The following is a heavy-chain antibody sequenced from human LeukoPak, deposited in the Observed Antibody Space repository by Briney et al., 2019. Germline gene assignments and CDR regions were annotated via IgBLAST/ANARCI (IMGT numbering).Heavy chain of an antibody. D-gene: IGHD6-13*01. Sequence: GGSLRLSCAASGFTFSSYWMHWVRQAPGKGLVWVSRVNSDGSTTSYADSVKGRFTTSRDNAKNTLYLQMSSLRAKDTAVYYCARVDYSSSWYIDYWGQGTLVTVSS. CDR3: ARVDYSSSWYIDY. V-gene: IGHV3-74*01. CDR2: VNSDGSTT. CDR1: GFTFSSYW. J-gene: IGHJ4*02.